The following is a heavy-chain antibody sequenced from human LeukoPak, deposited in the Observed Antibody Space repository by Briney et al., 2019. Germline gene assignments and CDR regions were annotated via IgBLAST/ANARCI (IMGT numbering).Heavy chain of an antibody. V-gene: IGHV3-7*01. CDR3: ARSGIAAGFDY. D-gene: IGHD6-13*01. J-gene: IGHJ4*02. CDR1: GFTLGNYW. CDR2: IKRDGSEE. Sequence: GGSLRLSCAASGFTLGNYWMSWVRQAPGKGLEWVANIKRDGSEESYVDSVRGRFTISRDNAKNSLYLQMNILRAEGTAVYYCARSGIAAGFDYWGQGTLVTVSS.